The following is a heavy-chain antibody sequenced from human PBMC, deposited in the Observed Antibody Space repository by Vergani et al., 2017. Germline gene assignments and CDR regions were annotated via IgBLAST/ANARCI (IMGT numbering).Heavy chain of an antibody. J-gene: IGHJ4*02. D-gene: IGHD3-3*01. Sequence: QVQLQQWGAGLLKPSETLSLTCAVYGGSFSGYYWSWIRQPPGKGLEWIGEINHSGSTNYNPFLKSRVTISVDTSKNQFSLKLSSVTAADTAVYYCARGGRNRFLEWFFDYWGQGTLVTVSS. CDR3: ARGGRNRFLEWFFDY. CDR1: GGSFSGYY. V-gene: IGHV4-34*01. CDR2: INHSGST.